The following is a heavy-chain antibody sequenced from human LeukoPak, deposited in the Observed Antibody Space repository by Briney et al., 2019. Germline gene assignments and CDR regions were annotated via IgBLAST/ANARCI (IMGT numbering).Heavy chain of an antibody. CDR3: AKSIIYYYDSSGYFDY. J-gene: IGHJ4*02. Sequence: GSLRLSCAASGFTFSSYAMSWVRQAPGKGLEWVSAISGSGGSTYYADSVKGRFTISRDNPKNTLYLQMNSLRAEDTAVYYCAKSIIYYYDSSGYFDYWGQGTLVTVSS. D-gene: IGHD3-22*01. CDR2: ISGSGGST. CDR1: GFTFSSYA. V-gene: IGHV3-23*01.